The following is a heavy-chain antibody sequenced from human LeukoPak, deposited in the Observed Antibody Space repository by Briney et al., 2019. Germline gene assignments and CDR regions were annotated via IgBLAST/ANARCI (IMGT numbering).Heavy chain of an antibody. V-gene: IGHV4-38-2*02. Sequence: PSETLSLTCTVSGYSISSGYYWGWIRQPPGKGLEWIGSIYHSGSTYYNPSLKSRVTISVDTSKNQFSLKLSSVTAADTAVYYCARRVDEAFDIWGQGTMVTVSS. J-gene: IGHJ3*02. CDR3: ARRVDEAFDI. CDR1: GYSISSGYY. CDR2: IYHSGST. D-gene: IGHD2-15*01.